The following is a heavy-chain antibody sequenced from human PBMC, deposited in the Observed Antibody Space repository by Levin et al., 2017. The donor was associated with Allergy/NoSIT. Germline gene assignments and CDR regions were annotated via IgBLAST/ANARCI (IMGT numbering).Heavy chain of an antibody. J-gene: IGHJ4*02. V-gene: IGHV3-23*01. CDR1: GFTFSSYA. Sequence: GGSLRLSCAASGFTFSSYAMSWVRQAPGKGLEWVSAISGSGGSTYYADSVKGRFTISRDNSKNMLYLQMNSLRAEDTAVYYCAKDLRSRGSGSYYFDYWGQGTLVTVSS. CDR3: AKDLRSRGSGSYYFDY. D-gene: IGHD3-10*01. CDR2: ISGSGGST.